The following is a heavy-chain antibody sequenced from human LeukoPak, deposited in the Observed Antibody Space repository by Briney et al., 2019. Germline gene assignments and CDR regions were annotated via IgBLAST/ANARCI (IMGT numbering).Heavy chain of an antibody. Sequence: SETLSLTCSVSGGSINVYYWNWIRQSPGKGLEWIGSISYSGNTNYNPSLKSRVTISMDTSKNWFSLKVSSVIAVDTAMYYCARGGSRSYTSSTLDYWGQGTLVTVSS. CDR1: GGSINVYY. V-gene: IGHV4-59*01. J-gene: IGHJ4*02. CDR3: ARGGSRSYTSSTLDY. CDR2: ISYSGNT. D-gene: IGHD6-6*01.